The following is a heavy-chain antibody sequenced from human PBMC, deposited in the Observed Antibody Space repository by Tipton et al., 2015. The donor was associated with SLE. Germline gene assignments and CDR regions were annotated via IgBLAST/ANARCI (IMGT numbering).Heavy chain of an antibody. J-gene: IGHJ4*02. D-gene: IGHD2-2*01. CDR3: ARGIDPTSSRISGF. V-gene: IGHV3-21*01. CDR1: EFSFSTYT. Sequence: SLRLSCTASEFSFSTYTMNWVRQAPGMGLEWLSSIDSNGNHIYYADSVKGRFTISRDNAKNILYLQMNNLRVEDTALYYCARGIDPTSSRISGFWGQGTLLSVSS. CDR2: IDSNGNHI.